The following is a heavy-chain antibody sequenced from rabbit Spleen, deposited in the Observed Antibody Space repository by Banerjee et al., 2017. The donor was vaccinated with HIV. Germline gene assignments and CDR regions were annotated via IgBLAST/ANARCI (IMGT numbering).Heavy chain of an antibody. J-gene: IGHJ6*01. CDR1: GFDFSSNA. CDR3: ARDSGSSFSSYGMDL. CDR2: IFAGTNGRP. D-gene: IGHD8-1*01. Sequence: QSLEESGGDLVKPGASLTLTCKASGFDFSSNAMCWVRQAPGKGLEWIGCIFAGTNGRPYYASWAKGRFTISKTSSTTVTLQMTSLTAADTATYFCARDSGSSFSSYGMDLWGPGTLVTVS. V-gene: IGHV1S40*01.